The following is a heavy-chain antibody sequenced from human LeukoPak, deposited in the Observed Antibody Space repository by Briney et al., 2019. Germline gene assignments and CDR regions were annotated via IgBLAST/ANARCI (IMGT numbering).Heavy chain of an antibody. CDR1: GFTFDDYA. V-gene: IGHV3-9*01. CDR3: AGLAAAGTS. J-gene: IGHJ4*02. CDR2: ITSNGDTI. D-gene: IGHD6-13*01. Sequence: PGRSLRLSCAASGFTFDDYAMHWVRRAPGKGLEWVSGITSNGDTIGYVDSVKGRFTISRDNAKNTLYLQMNSLRAEDTAVYYCAGLAAAGTSWGQGTLVTVSS.